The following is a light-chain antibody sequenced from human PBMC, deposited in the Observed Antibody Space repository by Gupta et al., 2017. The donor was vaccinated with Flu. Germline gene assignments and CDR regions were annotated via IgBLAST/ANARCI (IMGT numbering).Light chain of an antibody. J-gene: IGKJ1*01. CDR2: AAS. CDR1: QTISTS. CDR3: QQSDSTPWT. Sequence: DIQMTQSQSSLSASVGDRVTITCRASQTISTSLNWYQQIPGKAPKLLIYAASSLQSGVPSRFSGSGSGTDFTLTISRLQPEDFATYYCQQSDSTPWTFGQGTKVEIK. V-gene: IGKV1-39*01.